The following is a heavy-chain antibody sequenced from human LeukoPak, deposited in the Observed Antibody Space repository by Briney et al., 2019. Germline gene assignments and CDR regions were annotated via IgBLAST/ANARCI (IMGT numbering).Heavy chain of an antibody. D-gene: IGHD3-22*01. CDR3: ARALSSSGYYYPSLYHYYGMDV. J-gene: IGHJ6*02. CDR2: IYYSGST. Sequence: SQTLSLTCTVSGGSISSGGYYWSWIRQHPGKGLEWIGYIYYSGSTYYNPSLKSRVTISVDTSKNQFSLKLSSVTAADTAVYYCARALSSSGYYYPSLYHYYGMDVWGQGTTVTVSS. V-gene: IGHV4-31*03. CDR1: GGSISSGGYY.